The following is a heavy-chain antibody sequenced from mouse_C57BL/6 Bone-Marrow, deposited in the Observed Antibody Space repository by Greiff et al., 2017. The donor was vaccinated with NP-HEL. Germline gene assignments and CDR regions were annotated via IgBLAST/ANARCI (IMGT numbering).Heavy chain of an antibody. CDR1: GFTFSDYG. CDR2: ISSGSSTI. D-gene: IGHD2-4*01. Sequence: EVKLVESGGGLVKPGGSLKLSCAASGFTFSDYGMHWVRQAPEKGLEWVAYISSGSSTIYYADTVKGRFTISRDNAKNTLFLQMTRLRSEDPAMYYCGREDYGGAYWGQGTLVTVSA. V-gene: IGHV5-17*01. J-gene: IGHJ3*01. CDR3: GREDYGGAY.